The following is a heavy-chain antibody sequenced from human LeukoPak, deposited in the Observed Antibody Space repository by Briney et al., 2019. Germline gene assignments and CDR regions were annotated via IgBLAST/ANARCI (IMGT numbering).Heavy chain of an antibody. Sequence: ASVKVSCKASGYTFTGYYMHWVRQAPGQGLEWMGWINPNSGGTNYAQKFQGRVTMTRDTSISTAYMELSRLRSDDTAVYYCASRFWEWLLSPSPREYYYYGMDVWGQGTTVTVSS. CDR2: INPNSGGT. D-gene: IGHD3-3*01. V-gene: IGHV1-2*02. CDR1: GYTFTGYY. J-gene: IGHJ6*02. CDR3: ASRFWEWLLSPSPREYYYYGMDV.